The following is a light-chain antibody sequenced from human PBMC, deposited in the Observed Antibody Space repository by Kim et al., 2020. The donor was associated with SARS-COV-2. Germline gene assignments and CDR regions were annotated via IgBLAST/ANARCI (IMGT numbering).Light chain of an antibody. CDR2: DAS. Sequence: EIVLTQSPDILSLSPGERATLSCRASQSVNSYLAWYQQKPGQAPRLLIYDASNRATGIPARFSGSGSGTDFTLTISSLESEDLGAYYCQQRTTWPFTFGQGTRLEIK. CDR1: QSVNSY. V-gene: IGKV3-11*01. J-gene: IGKJ5*01. CDR3: QQRTTWPFT.